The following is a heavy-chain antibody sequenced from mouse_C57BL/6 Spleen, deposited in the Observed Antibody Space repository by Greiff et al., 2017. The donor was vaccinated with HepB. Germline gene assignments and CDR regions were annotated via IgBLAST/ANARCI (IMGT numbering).Heavy chain of an antibody. Sequence: EVKVVESGGGLVKPGGSLKLSCAASGFTFSDYGMHWVRQAPEKGLEWVAYISSGSSTIYYADTVKGRFTISRDNAKNTLFLQMTSLRSEDTAMYYCARKKGLRSLACFAYWGQGTLVTVSA. J-gene: IGHJ3*01. CDR3: ARKKGLRSLACFAY. CDR1: GFTFSDYG. D-gene: IGHD1-1*01. V-gene: IGHV5-17*01. CDR2: ISSGSSTI.